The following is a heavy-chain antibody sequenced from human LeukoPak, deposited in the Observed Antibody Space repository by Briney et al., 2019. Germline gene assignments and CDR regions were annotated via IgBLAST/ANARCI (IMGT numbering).Heavy chain of an antibody. J-gene: IGHJ4*02. D-gene: IGHD6-19*01. CDR3: AKDRPGCFDY. V-gene: IGHV3-30*18. CDR2: ISYDGSNK. Sequence: GGSLRLSCAASGFTFSSYGMHWVRQAPGKGLEWVAVISYDGSNKYYADSVKGRFTISRDNPKNTLYLQMNSLRAEDTAVYYCAKDRPGCFDYWGQGTLVTVSS. CDR1: GFTFSSYG.